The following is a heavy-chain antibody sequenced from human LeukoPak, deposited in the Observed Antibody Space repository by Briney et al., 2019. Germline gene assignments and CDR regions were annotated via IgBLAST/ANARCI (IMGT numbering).Heavy chain of an antibody. CDR2: ISGNGLGT. V-gene: IGHV3-23*01. J-gene: IGHJ4*02. CDR3: AKDANYFDSGSYLIPFDF. CDR1: GFTFSRNA. Sequence: QPGGSLRLSCAVSGFTFSRNAMNWVRQAPGKGLEWVASISGNGLGTYYADSVKGRFNISRDNSKNTLYLHMERLRTEDTAVYYCAKDANYFDSGSYLIPFDFWGQGTRVTVSS. D-gene: IGHD1-26*01.